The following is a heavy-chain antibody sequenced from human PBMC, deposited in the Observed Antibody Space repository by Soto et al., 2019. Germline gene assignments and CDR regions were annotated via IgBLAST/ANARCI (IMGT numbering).Heavy chain of an antibody. V-gene: IGHV4-31*02. CDR3: ARVDHRGYFSVLTDF. CDR1: GGSITSGCHY. Sequence: PXETLSLSWTVSGGSITSGCHYWGWIRQYPGKGLEWIGHIYDSGNMYFYNPSLKSRVTISADTSRNQFYLSLSSLTAADTAVYYCARVDHRGYFSVLTDFWGQGILVTVPS. J-gene: IGHJ4*02. CDR2: IYDSGNMY. D-gene: IGHD3-10*02.